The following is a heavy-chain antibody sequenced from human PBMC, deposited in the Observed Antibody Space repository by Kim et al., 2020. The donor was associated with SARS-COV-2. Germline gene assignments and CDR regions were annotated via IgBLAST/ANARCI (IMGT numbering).Heavy chain of an antibody. Sequence: GGSLRLSCAGSGFRFIDYAMSWVRQAPGKGLDWVAAIKNLDGKSYYADSVKGQFTISRDTSANTLYLQMNSLRAEDTAVYFCAKGLYYYDDSGYAAEYFQHWGQGTLVTV. CDR3: AKGLYYYDDSGYAAEYFQH. CDR1: GFRFIDYA. D-gene: IGHD3-22*01. J-gene: IGHJ1*01. CDR2: IKNLDGKS. V-gene: IGHV3-23*01.